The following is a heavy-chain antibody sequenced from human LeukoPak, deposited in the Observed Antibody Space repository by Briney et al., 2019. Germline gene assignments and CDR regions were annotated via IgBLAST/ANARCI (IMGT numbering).Heavy chain of an antibody. D-gene: IGHD2-2*03. V-gene: IGHV4-4*07. CDR2: IHTNGGT. Sequence: SETLSLTCTVPGASITSFYYNWIRQPAGKGLEWIGRIHTNGGTDYRPSLNSRITMSVDTSKKQISLKLTSVTAADTAVYFCSRGGGYWDYWGQGILVTVSS. CDR3: SRGGGYWDY. CDR1: GASITSFY. J-gene: IGHJ4*02.